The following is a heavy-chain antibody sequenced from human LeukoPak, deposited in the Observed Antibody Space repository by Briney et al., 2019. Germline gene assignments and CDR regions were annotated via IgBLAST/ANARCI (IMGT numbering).Heavy chain of an antibody. J-gene: IGHJ3*02. CDR3: ARSSQQWLVPDAFDI. D-gene: IGHD6-19*01. CDR2: INHSGST. CDR1: GGSFSGYY. Sequence: PSETLSLTCAVYGGSFSGYYWSWIRQPPGKGLEWIGEINHSGSTNYNPSLKSRVTMSVDTSKNQFSLKLSSVTAADTAVYYCARSSQQWLVPDAFDIWGQGTMVTVSS. V-gene: IGHV4-34*01.